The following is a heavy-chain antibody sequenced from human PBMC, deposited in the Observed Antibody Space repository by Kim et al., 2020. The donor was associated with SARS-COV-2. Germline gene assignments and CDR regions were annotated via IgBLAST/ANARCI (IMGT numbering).Heavy chain of an antibody. D-gene: IGHD6-19*01. V-gene: IGHV1-46*01. Sequence: ASVKVSCKASGYTFTSYYMHWVRQAPGQGLEWMGIINPSGGSTSYAQKFQGRVTMTRDTSTSTVYMELSSLRSEDTAVYYCARDLKGRPGIAVEDEWELLGADDYYYYMNVWGKGTTVTVSS. CDR3: ARDLKGRPGIAVEDEWELLGADDYYYYMNV. CDR2: INPSGGST. J-gene: IGHJ6*03. CDR1: GYTFTSYY.